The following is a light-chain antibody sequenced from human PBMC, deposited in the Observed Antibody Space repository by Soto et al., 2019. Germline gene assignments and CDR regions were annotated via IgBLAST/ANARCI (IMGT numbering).Light chain of an antibody. CDR3: LQSYNIPIT. Sequence: DVQMSQSPSSLSASVGDRVTITCRASQSVSTYLNWYQQRPGKAPNLLIYAASSLQSGVPSRFSGSGSGTDFTLTISSLQPEDFATYYCLQSYNIPITFGQGTRLEV. J-gene: IGKJ5*01. CDR2: AAS. V-gene: IGKV1-39*01. CDR1: QSVSTY.